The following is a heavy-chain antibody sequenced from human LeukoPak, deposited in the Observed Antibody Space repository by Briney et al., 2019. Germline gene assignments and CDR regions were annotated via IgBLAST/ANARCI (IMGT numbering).Heavy chain of an antibody. CDR1: GASVSNSY. CDR2: ISTSGNI. D-gene: IGHD2-2*01. Sequence: PSETLSLTCTVSGASVSNSYWVWIRQPAGKGLEWMGHISTSGNINYNPSLKSRVSMSVDTSKNQFSLKLSSVTAADTAVYYCASNSPAADFWGQGTLVTVSS. CDR3: ASNSPAADF. V-gene: IGHV4-4*07. J-gene: IGHJ4*02.